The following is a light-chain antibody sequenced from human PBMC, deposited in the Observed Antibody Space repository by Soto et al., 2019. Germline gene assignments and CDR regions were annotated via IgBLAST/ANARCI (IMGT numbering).Light chain of an antibody. J-gene: IGKJ4*01. CDR2: GTS. CDR1: QSFSSN. CDR3: QQYYNWPLT. V-gene: IGKV3-15*01. Sequence: ELVMTQPPATLSVSPGERATLSCRASQSFSSNVAWYQQKPGQAPRLLIYGTSTRVTGIPARFSGSGSGTEFTLTISSLQSEDFAVYYCQQYYNWPLTFGGGTKVDIK.